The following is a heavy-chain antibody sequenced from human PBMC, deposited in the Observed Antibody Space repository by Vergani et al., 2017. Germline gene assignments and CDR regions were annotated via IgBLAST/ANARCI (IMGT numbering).Heavy chain of an antibody. CDR2: IYTSGST. Sequence: QLQLQESGPGLVKPSETLSLTCTVSGGSISSSSYYWGWIRQPPGKGLEWIGSIYTSGSTNYNPSLKSRVTISVDTSKNQFSLKLSSVTAADTAVYYCASDTHSGQRADRWGQGILVTVTS. J-gene: IGHJ5*02. CDR1: GGSISSSSYY. V-gene: IGHV4-39*07. CDR3: ASDTHSGQRADR. D-gene: IGHD6-19*01.